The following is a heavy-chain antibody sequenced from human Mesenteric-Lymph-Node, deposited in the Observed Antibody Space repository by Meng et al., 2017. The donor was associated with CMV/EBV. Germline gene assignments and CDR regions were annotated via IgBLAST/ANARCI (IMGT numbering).Heavy chain of an antibody. J-gene: IGHJ6*02. V-gene: IGHV3-21*01. CDR2: ISSSSSYI. Sequence: GESLKISCAASGFTVSSNYMNWVRQAPGKGLEWVSSISSSSSYIYYADSVKGRFTISRDNAKNTLHLQMNSLRAEDTAVYYCVRSRDYSLDVWGQGTTVTVSS. CDR1: GFTVSSNY. CDR3: VRSRDYSLDV. D-gene: IGHD6-13*01.